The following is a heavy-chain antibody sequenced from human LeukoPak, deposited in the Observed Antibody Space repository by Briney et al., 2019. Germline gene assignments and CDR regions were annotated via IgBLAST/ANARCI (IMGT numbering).Heavy chain of an antibody. J-gene: IGHJ4*02. CDR1: GFTFVDYA. V-gene: IGHV3-49*03. Sequence: GGSPRLSCTASGFTFVDYAMSWFRQAPGKGLEWVGFIRMKASGATTEYAASVKGRFTMSRDDSKNIAFLQMNSLKTEDTAVYYCTREAGDRVDYWGQGTLVIVSS. CDR3: TREAGDRVDY. CDR2: IRMKASGATT. D-gene: IGHD4-17*01.